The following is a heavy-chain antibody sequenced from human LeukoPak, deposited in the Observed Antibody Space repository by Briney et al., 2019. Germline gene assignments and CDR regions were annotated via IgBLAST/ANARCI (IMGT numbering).Heavy chain of an antibody. V-gene: IGHV1-18*01. CDR2: ISAYNSNT. Sequence: ASVKVSCKASGYTFTSYGINWVRQAPGQGLEWMGWISAYNSNTHYAQKFQGRVTMTRDMSTSTVYMELSSLRSEDTAVYYCARDLRQGSWLAAGSLDDYWGQGTLVTVSS. CDR1: GYTFTSYG. J-gene: IGHJ4*02. D-gene: IGHD3-10*01. CDR3: ARDLRQGSWLAAGSLDDY.